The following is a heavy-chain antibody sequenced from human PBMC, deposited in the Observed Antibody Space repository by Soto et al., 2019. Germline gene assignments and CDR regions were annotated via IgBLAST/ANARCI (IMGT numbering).Heavy chain of an antibody. V-gene: IGHV3-7*03. CDR3: AREPRGYSSGPARYFQH. Sequence: GWSLRLSCAASGFTFSSYWMSWVRQAPGKGLEWVANIKQDGSEKYYVDSVKGRFTISRDNAKNSLYLQMNSLRAEDTAVYYCAREPRGYSSGPARYFQHWGQGTLLTVSS. J-gene: IGHJ1*01. D-gene: IGHD5-18*01. CDR2: IKQDGSEK. CDR1: GFTFSSYW.